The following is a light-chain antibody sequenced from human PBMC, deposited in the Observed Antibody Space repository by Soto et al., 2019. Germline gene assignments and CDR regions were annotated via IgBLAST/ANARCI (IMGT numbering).Light chain of an antibody. CDR3: HQYDDGPYT. CDR2: GAS. J-gene: IGKJ2*01. Sequence: ETVMTQSPATLSVSPGERATLSCRASESVSTNLAWYQQKPGQAPRLLIYGASTRATGIPVRFSGSGSGTEFTLTISSLQSEDFAVYYCHQYDDGPYTFGQGTKVDIK. V-gene: IGKV3-15*01. CDR1: ESVSTN.